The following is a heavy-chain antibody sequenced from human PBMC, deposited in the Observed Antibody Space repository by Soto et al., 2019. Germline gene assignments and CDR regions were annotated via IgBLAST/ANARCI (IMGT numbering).Heavy chain of an antibody. J-gene: IGHJ6*02. D-gene: IGHD7-27*01. CDR3: ARAPLTGPFYYYYGMDV. V-gene: IGHV4-31*02. CDR2: IYYSGST. Sequence: VAGGSMCSGGYAWSWKSKHPGKGLEWIGYIYYSGSTYYNPSLKSRVTISVDTSKNQFSLKLSSVTAADTAVYYCARAPLTGPFYYYYGMDVWGQGTTVTVSS. CDR1: GGSMCSGGYA.